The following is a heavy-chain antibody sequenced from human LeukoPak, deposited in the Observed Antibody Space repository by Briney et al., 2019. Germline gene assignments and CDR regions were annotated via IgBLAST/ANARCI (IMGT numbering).Heavy chain of an antibody. CDR2: ISGSGGST. V-gene: IGHV3-23*01. CDR1: GFTFSSYA. J-gene: IGHJ5*02. Sequence: GGSLRLSCAASGFTFSSYAMSWVRQAPGKGLEWVSAISGSGGSTYYADSVKGRFTISRDNSKNTLYLQMNSLRAEDTAVYYCAKFPYYDILTGYYYHTWGQGTLVTISS. D-gene: IGHD3-9*01. CDR3: AKFPYYDILTGYYYHT.